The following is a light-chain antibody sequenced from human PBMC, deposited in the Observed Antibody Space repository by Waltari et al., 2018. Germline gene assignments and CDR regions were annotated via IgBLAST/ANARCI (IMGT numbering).Light chain of an antibody. Sequence: VLTQSRGTVSVSPGKRPTLSCRASQSVSSSYLAWYQQKPGHAPRLLIYGASSRATGIPDRFSGSGSGTDFTLTISRLEPEDFAVYYCQQYGSSPYTFGQGTKLEIK. V-gene: IGKV3-20*01. CDR1: QSVSSSY. CDR3: QQYGSSPYT. CDR2: GAS. J-gene: IGKJ2*01.